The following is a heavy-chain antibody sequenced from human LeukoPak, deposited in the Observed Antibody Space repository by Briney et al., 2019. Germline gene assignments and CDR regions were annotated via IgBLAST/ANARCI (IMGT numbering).Heavy chain of an antibody. D-gene: IGHD6-19*01. V-gene: IGHV5-10-1*01. CDR3: ARQSSGWLGYYYYGMDV. CDR2: IDPSDSYT. Sequence: KNGESLKISCKGSGYSFTSYWISWVRQMPGKGLEWMGRIDPSDSYTNYSPSFQGHVTISADKSISTAYPQWSSLKASDTAMYYCARQSSGWLGYYYYGMDVWGQGTTVTVSS. J-gene: IGHJ6*02. CDR1: GYSFTSYW.